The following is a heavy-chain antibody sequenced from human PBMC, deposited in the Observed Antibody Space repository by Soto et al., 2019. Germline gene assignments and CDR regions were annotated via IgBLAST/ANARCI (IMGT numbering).Heavy chain of an antibody. D-gene: IGHD5-18*01. CDR1: GYSFTSYW. V-gene: IGHV5-51*01. Sequence: GESLKISCKGSGYSFTSYWIGWVRQMPGKGLEWMGIIYPGDSDTRYSPSFQGQVTISADKSISTAYLQWSSLKASDTAMYYCATQVDTAMVTGSYYYYYGMDVWGQGTTVTDSS. CDR3: ATQVDTAMVTGSYYYYYGMDV. CDR2: IYPGDSDT. J-gene: IGHJ6*02.